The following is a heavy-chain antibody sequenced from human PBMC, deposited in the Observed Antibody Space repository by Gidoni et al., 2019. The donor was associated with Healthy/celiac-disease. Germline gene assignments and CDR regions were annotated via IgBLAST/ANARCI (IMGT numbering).Heavy chain of an antibody. V-gene: IGHV3-9*01. D-gene: IGHD1-26*01. J-gene: IGHJ4*02. CDR3: AKDLSGSDWGFDY. Sequence: EVQLVESGGGLVQPGRSLRLSCAASGFTFDDYAMHWVRQAPGKGLEWVSGISWNSGSRGYADSVKGRFTISRDNAKNSLYLQMNSLRAEDTALYYCAKDLSGSDWGFDYWGQGTLVTVSS. CDR1: GFTFDDYA. CDR2: ISWNSGSR.